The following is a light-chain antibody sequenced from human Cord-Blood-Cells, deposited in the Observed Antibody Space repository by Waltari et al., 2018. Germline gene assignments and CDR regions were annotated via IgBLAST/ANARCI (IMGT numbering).Light chain of an antibody. CDR1: QSISSY. CDR3: QQSYSTRYT. Sequence: IQMTQSPSSLSASVGDRVTITCRASQSISSYFNWYQQNPGKVPKLLFYAAPSLQSAVPSRFSGSASGTDFTLTISSLQPEDFATYYCQQSYSTRYTFGQGTKLEIK. CDR2: AAP. J-gene: IGKJ2*01. V-gene: IGKV1-39*01.